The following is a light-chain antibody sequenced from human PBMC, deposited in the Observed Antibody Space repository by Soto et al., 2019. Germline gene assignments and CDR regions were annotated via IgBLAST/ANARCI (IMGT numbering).Light chain of an antibody. V-gene: IGLV2-23*02. Sequence: QSVLTQPASVSGSPGQSITISCTGTSSDVGNYNLVSWYQQHPGKAPKLMIYEVSKLPSGVSFRFSGSKSGNTASLTISGLQAEDEADYYCCSYAGSSTPYVFGTGTKVTVL. CDR1: SSDVGNYNL. CDR2: EVS. CDR3: CSYAGSSTPYV. J-gene: IGLJ1*01.